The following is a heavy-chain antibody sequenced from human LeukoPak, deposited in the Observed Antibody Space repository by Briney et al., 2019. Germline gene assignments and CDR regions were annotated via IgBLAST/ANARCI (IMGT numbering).Heavy chain of an antibody. J-gene: IGHJ6*03. CDR1: GGSISSYY. CDR3: ARGGLGSSGYQYYYYYYYMDV. D-gene: IGHD3-22*01. V-gene: IGHV4-59*01. CDR2: IYYSGST. Sequence: PSETLSLTCTVSGGSISSYYWSWIRQPPGKGLEWIGYIYYSGSTNYNPSLKSRVTISVDTSKNQFSLKLSSVTAADTAVYYCARGGLGSSGYQYYYYYYYMDVWGKGTTVTVSS.